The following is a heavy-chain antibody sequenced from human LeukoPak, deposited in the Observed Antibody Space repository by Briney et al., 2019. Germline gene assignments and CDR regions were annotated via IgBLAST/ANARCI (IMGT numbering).Heavy chain of an antibody. CDR2: ISGSGGNI. J-gene: IGHJ5*02. Sequence: PGGSLRLSCAASGFTFSNYAMSWVRQAPGKGLEWVSTISGSGGNIYYADSVKGRFTISRDNAKNSLYLQMNSLRAEDTAVYYCARVGTYYDILTGQCWFDPWGQGTLVTVSS. CDR1: GFTFSNYA. V-gene: IGHV3-23*01. CDR3: ARVGTYYDILTGQCWFDP. D-gene: IGHD3-9*01.